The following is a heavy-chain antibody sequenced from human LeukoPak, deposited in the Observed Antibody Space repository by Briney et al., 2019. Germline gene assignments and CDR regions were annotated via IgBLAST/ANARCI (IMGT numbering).Heavy chain of an antibody. V-gene: IGHV3-43*01. J-gene: IGHJ4*02. CDR3: VKDLSYESSGSVLEY. CDR1: GFTFEDYT. D-gene: IGHD3-22*01. Sequence: GSLRLSCVASGFTFEDYTMHWVRQAPGKTLEWVSLVNWHGTAYYTDSVKGRFTISRDNSKNSLFLQMENLRSEDTAFYYCVKDLSYESSGSVLEYWGQGTLVTVSS. CDR2: VNWHGTA.